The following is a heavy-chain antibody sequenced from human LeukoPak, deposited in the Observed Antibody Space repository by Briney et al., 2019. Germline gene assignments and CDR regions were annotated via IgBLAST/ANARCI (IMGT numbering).Heavy chain of an antibody. Sequence: GGSLRLSCAASGFTFSSYSMNWVRQAPGKGLEWVSSISSSSSYIYYADPVKGRLTISRDNAKNSLYLQMNRLRAEETAVYYCAILGGDCSSPSCWGSWFDPWGQGTLVTVSS. CDR1: GFTFSSYS. D-gene: IGHD2-2*01. J-gene: IGHJ5*02. CDR2: ISSSSSYI. CDR3: AILGGDCSSPSCWGSWFDP. V-gene: IGHV3-21*01.